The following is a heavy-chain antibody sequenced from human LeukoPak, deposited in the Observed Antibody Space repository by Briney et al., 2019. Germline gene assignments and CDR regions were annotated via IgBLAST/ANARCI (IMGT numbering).Heavy chain of an antibody. CDR3: AGGQTLDWLSNYFDS. D-gene: IGHD3-3*01. J-gene: IGHJ4*02. CDR2: IYYGANT. CDR1: GVSISSSLYY. V-gene: IGHV4-39*01. Sequence: SETLSLTCTVSGVSISSSLYYWGWVRQPPGKGLEWVGSIYYGANTYYNPSLKSRVSISVDTSKNQLSLKLRSMTAADTALYFCAGGQTLDWLSNYFDSWGQGRVIIVSS.